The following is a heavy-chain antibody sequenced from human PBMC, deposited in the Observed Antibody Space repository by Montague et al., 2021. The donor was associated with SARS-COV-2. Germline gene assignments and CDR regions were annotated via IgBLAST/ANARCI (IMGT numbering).Heavy chain of an antibody. V-gene: IGHV3-9*01. CDR1: GFTFGDYA. CDR2: ISWNSGSI. J-gene: IGHJ4*02. D-gene: IGHD3-22*01. Sequence: SLRLSCAASGFTFGDYAMHWVRQAPGKGLEWVSGISWNSGSIGYADSVXGLFTISRDNAKNSLYLQMNSLRAEDTALYYCAKDIDYYDSSGYYDYWGQGTLVTVSS. CDR3: AKDIDYYDSSGYYDY.